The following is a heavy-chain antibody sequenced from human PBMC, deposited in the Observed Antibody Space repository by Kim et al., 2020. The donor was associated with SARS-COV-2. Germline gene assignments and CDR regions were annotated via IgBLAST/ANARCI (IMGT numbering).Heavy chain of an antibody. J-gene: IGHJ5*02. Sequence: YADSVKGRFTSARDNAKNSLYLQMNGLRVEDTAMYYCARDLGSGSSSPWGQGTLVTVSS. D-gene: IGHD6-6*01. V-gene: IGHV3-11*05. CDR3: ARDLGSGSSSP.